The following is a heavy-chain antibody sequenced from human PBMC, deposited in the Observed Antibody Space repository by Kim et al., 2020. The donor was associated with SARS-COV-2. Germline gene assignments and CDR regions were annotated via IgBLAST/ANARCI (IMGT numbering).Heavy chain of an antibody. D-gene: IGHD3-10*01. Sequence: SETLSLTCTVSGDSISNSYWSWVRQPPGKGLEWMGYMDYSGSPNYNPSLKSRGTISLDTSKSQFSLKLRSVTAADTAIYYCARGAYGSGSALDIWGKGTTVTVSS. V-gene: IGHV4-59*01. CDR2: MDYSGSP. CDR1: GDSISNSY. J-gene: IGHJ6*04. CDR3: ARGAYGSGSALDI.